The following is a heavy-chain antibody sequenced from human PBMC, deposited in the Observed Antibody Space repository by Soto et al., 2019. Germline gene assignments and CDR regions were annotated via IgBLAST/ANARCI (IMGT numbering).Heavy chain of an antibody. CDR3: ARATYYYDSSGYLWYYYYGMDV. Sequence: SETLSPTCAVYGGSFSGYYWSWIRQPPGKGLEWIGEINHSGSTNYNPSLKSRVTISVDTSKNQFSLKLSSVTAADTAVYYCARATYYYDSSGYLWYYYYGMDVWGQGTTVTVSS. CDR1: GGSFSGYY. D-gene: IGHD3-22*01. V-gene: IGHV4-34*01. J-gene: IGHJ6*02. CDR2: INHSGST.